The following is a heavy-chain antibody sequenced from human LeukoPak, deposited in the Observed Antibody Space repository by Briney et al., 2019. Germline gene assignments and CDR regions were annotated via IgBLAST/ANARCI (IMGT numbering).Heavy chain of an antibody. Sequence: ASVKVSCKASGYAFTRHYMHWVRQAPGQGLEWMGLINPSGSSTIYAQKFQGRVTMTRDMSTSTDYMELSNLRSEDTAVYYCARDHVTNSERKEGDPAGLGYWGQGTLVTVSS. V-gene: IGHV1-46*01. J-gene: IGHJ4*02. D-gene: IGHD2-8*01. CDR1: GYAFTRHY. CDR2: INPSGSST. CDR3: ARDHVTNSERKEGDPAGLGY.